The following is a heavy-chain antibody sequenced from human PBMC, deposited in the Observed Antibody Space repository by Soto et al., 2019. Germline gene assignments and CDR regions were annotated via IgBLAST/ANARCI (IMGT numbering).Heavy chain of an antibody. CDR2: INHSGST. D-gene: IGHD6-13*01. CDR3: ARVEGSSWYPKGWFDP. Sequence: SETLSLTCAVYGGSFSGYYWSWIRQPPGKGLEWIGEINHSGSTNYNPSLKSRVTISVDTSKNQFSLKLSSVTAADTAVYYCARVEGSSWYPKGWFDPWGQGTLVTVSS. CDR1: GGSFSGYY. V-gene: IGHV4-34*01. J-gene: IGHJ5*02.